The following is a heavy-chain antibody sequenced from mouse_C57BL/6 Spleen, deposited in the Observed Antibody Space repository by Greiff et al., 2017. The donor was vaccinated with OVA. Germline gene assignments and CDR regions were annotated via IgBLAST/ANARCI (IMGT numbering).Heavy chain of an antibody. CDR3: TRSTTVDAMDY. D-gene: IGHD1-1*01. V-gene: IGHV1-15*01. J-gene: IGHJ4*01. CDR1: GYTFTDYE. CDR2: IDPETGGT. Sequence: QVQLQQSGAELVRPGASVTLSCKASGYTFTDYEMHWVKQTPVHGLEWIGAIDPETGGTAYNQKFKGKAILTADKSSSTAYMELRSLTSEDSAVYYCTRSTTVDAMDYWGQGTSVTVSS.